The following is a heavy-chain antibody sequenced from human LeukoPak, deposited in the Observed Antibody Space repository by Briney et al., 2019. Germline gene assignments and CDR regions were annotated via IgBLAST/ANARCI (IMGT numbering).Heavy chain of an antibody. CDR1: GGTFSSYA. J-gene: IGHJ4*02. Sequence: ASVKVSCKASGGTFSSYAISWVRQAPEQGLEWMGGIIPIFGTANYAQKFPGRVTITADESTSTAYMELSSLRSEDTAVYYCARYDFWSGYYFKASRGYYFDYWGQGTLVTVSS. D-gene: IGHD3-3*01. CDR3: ARYDFWSGYYFKASRGYYFDY. V-gene: IGHV1-69*13. CDR2: IIPIFGTA.